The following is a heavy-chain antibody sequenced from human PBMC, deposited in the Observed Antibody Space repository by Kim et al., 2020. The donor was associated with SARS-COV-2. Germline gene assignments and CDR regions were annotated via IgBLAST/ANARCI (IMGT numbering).Heavy chain of an antibody. V-gene: IGHV3-23*01. CDR3: ANPRQPDY. Sequence: GSLRLSCVASGFTFRNYGMTWVRQAPGKGLEWVSGISGSGDKTTYADSVKGRFTVSRDNSKNTLYLQMSSLRAEDTAMYYCANPRQPDYWGQGTLVTVS. CDR1: GFTFRNYG. J-gene: IGHJ4*02. CDR2: ISGSGDKT. D-gene: IGHD6-13*01.